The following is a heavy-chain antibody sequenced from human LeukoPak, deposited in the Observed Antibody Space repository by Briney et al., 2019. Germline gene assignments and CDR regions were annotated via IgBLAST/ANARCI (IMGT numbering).Heavy chain of an antibody. CDR3: ARDAQQLGVDAFDI. Sequence: PSETLSLTCTVSGVSISSGSINSVDYYWSWIRQHPEKGLEWIGYIYYSGSTYYNPSLKSRVTISVDTSKNQFSLKLSSVTAADTAVYYCARDAQQLGVDAFDIWGRGTMVTVSS. J-gene: IGHJ3*02. CDR2: IYYSGST. CDR1: GVSISSGSINSVDYY. D-gene: IGHD6-13*01. V-gene: IGHV4-31*03.